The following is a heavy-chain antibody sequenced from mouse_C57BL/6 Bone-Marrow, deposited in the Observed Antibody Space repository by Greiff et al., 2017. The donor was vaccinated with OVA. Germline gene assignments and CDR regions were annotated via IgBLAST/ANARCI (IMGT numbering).Heavy chain of an antibody. CDR1: GYTFTSSW. CDR2: INPSNGGT. D-gene: IGHD1-1*01. J-gene: IGHJ2*01. V-gene: IGHV1-53*01. CDR3: ARWDYCGSRVDY. Sequence: QVQLKQPGTELVKPGASVKLSCKASGYTFTSSWMHWVKQRPGQGLEWIGNINPSNGGTNYNEKFKSKATLTVDKSSSTAYMQLSSLTSEDSAIYFCARWDYCGSRVDYWGQGTTLTVSS.